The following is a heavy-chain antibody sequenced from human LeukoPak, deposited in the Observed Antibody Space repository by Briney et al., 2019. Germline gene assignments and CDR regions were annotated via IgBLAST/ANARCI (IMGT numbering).Heavy chain of an antibody. D-gene: IGHD1-1*01. CDR1: GFTFRNAY. J-gene: IGHJ4*02. CDR3: ANYQSLYNWNVATRPDY. CDR2: IKPKPDGETT. Sequence: GGPLRLSCAASGFTFRNAYMNWARQAPGKGLEWVGRIKPKPDGETTEYAAPVKDRFSISRDDSKSMMYLQMNSLRAEDTAVYYCANYQSLYNWNVATRPDYWGQGTLVTVSS. V-gene: IGHV3-15*07.